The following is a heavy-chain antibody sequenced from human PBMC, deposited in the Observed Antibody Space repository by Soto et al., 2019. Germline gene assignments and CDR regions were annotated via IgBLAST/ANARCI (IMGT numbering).Heavy chain of an antibody. Sequence: SETLSLTCTVSGGSISSYCWSWIRQPPGKGLEWIGYIYYSGSTNYNPSLKSRVTISVDTSKNQFSLKLSSVTAADTAVYYCARGLIAARHGTSDFDYWGQGTLVTVSS. D-gene: IGHD6-6*01. V-gene: IGHV4-59*01. CDR1: GGSISSYC. CDR3: ARGLIAARHGTSDFDY. J-gene: IGHJ4*02. CDR2: IYYSGST.